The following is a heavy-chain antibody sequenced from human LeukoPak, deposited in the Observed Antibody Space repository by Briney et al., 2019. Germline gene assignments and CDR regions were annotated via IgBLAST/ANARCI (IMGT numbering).Heavy chain of an antibody. CDR2: IYYSGST. CDR3: ARGGGPYTGNYYYGMDV. V-gene: IGHV4-59*01. CDR1: GGSISSYC. D-gene: IGHD3-16*01. J-gene: IGHJ6*04. Sequence: SETLSLTCTVSGGSISSYCWSWIRQPPGKGLEWIGYIYYSGSTNYNPSLKSRVTISVDTSKNQFSLKLSSVTAADTAVYYCARGGGPYTGNYYYGMDVWGKGTTVTVSS.